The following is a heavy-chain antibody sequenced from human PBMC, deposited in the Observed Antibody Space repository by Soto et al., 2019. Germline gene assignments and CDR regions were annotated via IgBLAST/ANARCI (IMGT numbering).Heavy chain of an antibody. J-gene: IGHJ4*02. V-gene: IGHV4-31*03. CDR3: ARSWGVAAAGRFDY. Sequence: SETLSLTCTVSGGSISSGGYYWRWIRQHPGKGQEWIGYIYYSGSTYYNPSLKSRVTISVDTSKNQFSLKLSSVTAADTVFYYCARSWGVAAAGRFDYLGQGTLVTGSS. D-gene: IGHD6-13*01. CDR1: GGSISSGGYY. CDR2: IYYSGST.